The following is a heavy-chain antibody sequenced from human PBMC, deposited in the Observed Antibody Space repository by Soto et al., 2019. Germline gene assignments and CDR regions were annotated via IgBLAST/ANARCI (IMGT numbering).Heavy chain of an antibody. CDR2: IGSGGSFI. CDR3: VRLYDSSGYYYFDY. CDR1: GFTFSRYS. J-gene: IGHJ4*01. V-gene: IGHV3-21*01. Sequence: AGSLRLSCAASGFTFSRYSMNWVRQAPGRGPEWVSSIGSGGSFIYYADSLKGRFTISRDNAKNSLYLQMTSLRAEDTAVYYCVRLYDSSGYYYFDYWGQGTPVTVP. D-gene: IGHD3-22*01.